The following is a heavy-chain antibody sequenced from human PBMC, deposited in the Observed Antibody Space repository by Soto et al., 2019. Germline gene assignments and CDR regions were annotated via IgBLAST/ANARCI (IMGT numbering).Heavy chain of an antibody. CDR3: ARVIVATIPPPRTTPKTYGMDV. J-gene: IGHJ6*02. CDR1: GGSFSGYY. CDR2: INHSGST. D-gene: IGHD5-12*01. Sequence: SETLSLTCAVYGGSFSGYYWSWIRQPPGKGLEWIGEINHSGSTNYNPSLKSRVTISVDTSKNQFSLKLSSVTAADTAVYYCARVIVATIPPPRTTPKTYGMDVWGQGTTVT. V-gene: IGHV4-34*01.